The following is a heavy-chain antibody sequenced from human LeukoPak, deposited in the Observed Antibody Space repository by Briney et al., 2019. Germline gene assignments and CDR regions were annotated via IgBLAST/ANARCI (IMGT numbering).Heavy chain of an antibody. D-gene: IGHD3-16*01. Sequence: GGSLRLSCAASGSTFSGYWMHWVRQAPGKGLVWVSHISSDGSSTSYADSVKGRFTISRDNAKNTLYLQMNSLRAEDTAVYYCARDLGGGTDYWGQGTLVTASS. V-gene: IGHV3-74*01. CDR1: GSTFSGYW. CDR3: ARDLGGGTDY. J-gene: IGHJ4*02. CDR2: ISSDGSST.